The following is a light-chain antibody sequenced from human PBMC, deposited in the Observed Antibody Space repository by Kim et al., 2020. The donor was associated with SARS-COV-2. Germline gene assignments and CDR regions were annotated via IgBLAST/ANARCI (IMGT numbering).Light chain of an antibody. CDR2: DAS. Sequence: LSPGDRATLSCRASQSVSSNLAWYQQKPGQAPRLLIYDASKRATGIPARFSGSGSGTDFTLTISSLEPEDFAVYYCQQRSNWPITFGQGTRLEIK. CDR1: QSVSSN. CDR3: QQRSNWPIT. V-gene: IGKV3-11*01. J-gene: IGKJ5*01.